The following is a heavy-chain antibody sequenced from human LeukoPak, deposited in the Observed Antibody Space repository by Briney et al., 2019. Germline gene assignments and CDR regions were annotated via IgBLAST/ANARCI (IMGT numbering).Heavy chain of an antibody. CDR3: AKDQRNWYYDYVWGSYRPVYYFDY. D-gene: IGHD3-16*02. V-gene: IGHV3-21*01. CDR2: ISSSSSYI. CDR1: GFTFSSYS. Sequence: GGSLRLSCAASGFTFSSYSMNWVRQAPGKGLEWVSSISSSSSYIYYADSVKGRFTISRDNAKNSLYLQMNSLRAEDTAVYYCAKDQRNWYYDYVWGSYRPVYYFDYWGQGTLVTVSS. J-gene: IGHJ4*02.